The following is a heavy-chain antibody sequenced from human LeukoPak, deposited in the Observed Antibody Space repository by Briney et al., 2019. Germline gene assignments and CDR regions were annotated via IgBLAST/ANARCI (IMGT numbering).Heavy chain of an antibody. Sequence: SVKVSCKASGGTFRNYAISWVRQAPGQGLEWMGRIIPIFGTANYAQKFQGRVTITTDESTSTAYMELSSLRSEDTAVYYCARDRCSGGSCYSTSKYNWFDPWGQGTLVTVSS. CDR3: ARDRCSGGSCYSTSKYNWFDP. V-gene: IGHV1-69*05. CDR2: IIPIFGTA. D-gene: IGHD2-15*01. CDR1: GGTFRNYA. J-gene: IGHJ5*02.